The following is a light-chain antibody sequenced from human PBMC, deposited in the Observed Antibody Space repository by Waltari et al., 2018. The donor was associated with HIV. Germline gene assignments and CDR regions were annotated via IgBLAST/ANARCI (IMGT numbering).Light chain of an antibody. V-gene: IGLV3-1*01. CDR1: ELGDKY. CDR3: QAWGSSTSRV. J-gene: IGLJ2*01. CDR2: QDN. Sequence: SYEVTQPPSVAVSPGQTASITCSGYELGDKYTCWYQQKPGQSPLLVIYQDNKRPSGIPERFSASSSGHTATLTISGTLPMDEADYYCQAWGSSTSRVFGRGTRLTVL.